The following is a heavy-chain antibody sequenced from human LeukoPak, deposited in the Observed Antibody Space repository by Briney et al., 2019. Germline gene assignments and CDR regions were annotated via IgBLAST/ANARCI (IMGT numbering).Heavy chain of an antibody. J-gene: IGHJ5*02. CDR2: INHSGST. V-gene: IGHV4-34*01. D-gene: IGHD6-13*01. CDR3: ARGRIAAAGTSWFDA. Sequence: SETLSLTCAVYGGSFSGYYWSWIRQPPGKGLEWIGEINHSGSTNYNPSLKSRVTISVDTSKNQFSLKLSSVTAADTAVYYCARGRIAAAGTSWFDAWGQGTLVTVSS. CDR1: GGSFSGYY.